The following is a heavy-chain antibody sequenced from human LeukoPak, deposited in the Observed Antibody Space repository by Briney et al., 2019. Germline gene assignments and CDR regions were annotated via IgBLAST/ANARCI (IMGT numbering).Heavy chain of an antibody. J-gene: IGHJ4*02. Sequence: ASVKVSCKASGYTFTSYYMHWVRQAPGQGLEWRGIINPSGGSTSYAQKFQGRVTMTRDTSTSTVYMELSSLRSEDTAVYYCASRGSGSYYLDYWGQGTLVTVSS. CDR3: ASRGSGSYYLDY. D-gene: IGHD3-10*01. CDR1: GYTFTSYY. V-gene: IGHV1-46*01. CDR2: INPSGGST.